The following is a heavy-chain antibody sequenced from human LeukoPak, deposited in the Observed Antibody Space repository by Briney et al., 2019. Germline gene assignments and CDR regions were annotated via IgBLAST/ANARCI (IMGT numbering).Heavy chain of an antibody. J-gene: IGHJ4*02. V-gene: IGHV3-23*01. Sequence: PGGSLRLSCAASGFTFSSYAMSWVRQAPGKGLEWVSAISGSGGSTYYADSVKGRFTISRDNSKNTLYLQMNSLRAEDTAVYYCAKDSRPYDSSGYYPNPLDYWGQGTLVTVSS. CDR2: ISGSGGST. D-gene: IGHD3-22*01. CDR3: AKDSRPYDSSGYYPNPLDY. CDR1: GFTFSSYA.